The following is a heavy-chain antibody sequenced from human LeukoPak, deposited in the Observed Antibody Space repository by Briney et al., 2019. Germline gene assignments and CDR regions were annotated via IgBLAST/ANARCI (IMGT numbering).Heavy chain of an antibody. D-gene: IGHD1-26*01. CDR2: INHSGST. J-gene: IGHJ4*02. CDR1: GGSFSGYY. Sequence: SETLSLTCAVYGGSFSGYYWSWIRQPPGKGLEWIGEINHSGSTNYNPSLKSRVTISVDTSKNQFSLKLSYVPAADTAVYYCARDISGRELRYFDYWGQGTLVTVSS. V-gene: IGHV4-34*01. CDR3: ARDISGRELRYFDY.